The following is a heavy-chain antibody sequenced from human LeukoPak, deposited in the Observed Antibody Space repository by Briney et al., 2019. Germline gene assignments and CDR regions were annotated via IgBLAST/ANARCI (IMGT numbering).Heavy chain of an antibody. V-gene: IGHV4-39*01. CDR1: GGSISSSSYY. CDR3: ARGINWFDP. CDR2: IYYSGST. J-gene: IGHJ5*02. Sequence: SETLSLTCTVSGGSISSSSYYWGWIRQPPGKGLEWIGSIYYSGSTYYNPSLKSRVTISVDTSKNQFSLKLSSVTAADTAVYYCARGINWFDPWGQGTLVTVSS.